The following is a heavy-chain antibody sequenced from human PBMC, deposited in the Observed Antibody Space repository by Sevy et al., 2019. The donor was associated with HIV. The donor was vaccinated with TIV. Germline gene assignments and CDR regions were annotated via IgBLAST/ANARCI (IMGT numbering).Heavy chain of an antibody. CDR3: ARDLPPSATTVAHFDY. CDR1: GFPFSSYE. V-gene: IGHV3-48*03. CDR2: ISNTGNTI. J-gene: IGHJ4*02. D-gene: IGHD4-17*01. Sequence: GGSLRLSCAASGFPFSSYEMNWVRQAPGRGLEWISYISNTGNTISYSDSVRGRFTVSRDNAKNSLFLHMNSLRADDTATYYCARDLPPSATTVAHFDYWGQGTLVTASS.